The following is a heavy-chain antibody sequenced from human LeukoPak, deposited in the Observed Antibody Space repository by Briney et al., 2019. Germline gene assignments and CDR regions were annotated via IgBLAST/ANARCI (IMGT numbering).Heavy chain of an antibody. V-gene: IGHV4-34*01. D-gene: IGHD3-10*01. CDR2: INHSGST. CDR3: ARVSDSAFGHFDL. Sequence: SETLSLTFAVYGGSFSGYYWSWIRQPPGKGLEWIGEINHSGSTNYNPSLKSRVTISVDTSKNQFSLKLSSVTAADTAVYYCARVSDSAFGHFDLWGRGTLVTVSS. J-gene: IGHJ2*01. CDR1: GGSFSGYY.